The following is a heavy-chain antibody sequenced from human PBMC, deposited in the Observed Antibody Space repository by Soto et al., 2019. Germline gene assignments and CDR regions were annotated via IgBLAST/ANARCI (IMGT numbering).Heavy chain of an antibody. V-gene: IGHV1-46*01. D-gene: IGHD3-22*01. J-gene: IGHJ4*02. Sequence: ASVKVSCKASGYTFTSYYMHWVRQAPGQGLEWMGIINTSGGSTSYAQKFQGRVTMTRDTSTSTVYMELSSLRSEDTAVYYCARGAGEYYYDSSGYYNFDYWGQGTLVTVSS. CDR1: GYTFTSYY. CDR3: ARGAGEYYYDSSGYYNFDY. CDR2: INTSGGST.